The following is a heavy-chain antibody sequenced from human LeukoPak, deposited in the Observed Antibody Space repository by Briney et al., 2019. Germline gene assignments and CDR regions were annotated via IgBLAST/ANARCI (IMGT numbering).Heavy chain of an antibody. CDR1: GFTFSSYA. CDR3: ARLRVGSDYSLDY. CDR2: ISSNGDST. Sequence: GGSLRLSCAASGFTFSSYAMHWVRQAPGKGLEYVSAISSNGDSTYYANSLKGRFTISRDNSKSTLYLQMGSLRPEDMAVYYCARLRVGSDYSLDYWGQGTLVTVSS. D-gene: IGHD4-11*01. J-gene: IGHJ4*02. V-gene: IGHV3-64*01.